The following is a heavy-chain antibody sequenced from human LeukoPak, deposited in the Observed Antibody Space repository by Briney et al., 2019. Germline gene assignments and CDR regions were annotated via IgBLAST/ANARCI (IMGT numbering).Heavy chain of an antibody. CDR2: IKQDGSEK. J-gene: IGHJ4*02. D-gene: IGHD6-19*01. Sequence: PGGSLRLSCAVSGFTFSTFAMNWVRQAPGKGLEWVANIKQDGSEKYYVDSVKGRFTISRDNAKNSLYLQMNSLRAEDTAVYYCCSSGWSLDYWGQGTLVTVSS. CDR1: GFTFSTFA. V-gene: IGHV3-7*01. CDR3: CSSGWSLDY.